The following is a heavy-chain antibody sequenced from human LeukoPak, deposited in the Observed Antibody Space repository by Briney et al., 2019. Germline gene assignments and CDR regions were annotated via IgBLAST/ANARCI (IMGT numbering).Heavy chain of an antibody. CDR3: ARDPLGYSYGYDY. V-gene: IGHV1-24*01. CDR2: FDPEDDEI. J-gene: IGHJ4*02. CDR1: GYTLTELS. Sequence: ASVKVSCKVSGYTLTELSIHWVRQAPGKGLEWMGGFDPEDDEIISAQKFQGRVTMTEDTSTDTAYMDLSSLRSEDTAVYYCARDPLGYSYGYDYWGQGTLVTVSS. D-gene: IGHD5-18*01.